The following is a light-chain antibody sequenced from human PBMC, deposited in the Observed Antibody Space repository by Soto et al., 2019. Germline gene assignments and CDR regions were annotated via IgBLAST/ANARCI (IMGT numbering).Light chain of an antibody. CDR3: QSYDRSLSGSV. V-gene: IGLV1-40*01. J-gene: IGLJ1*01. CDR2: GND. CDR1: SSNIGAGYD. Sequence: QSVLTQPPSVSGAPGQGVTISCTGSSSNIGAGYDVHWYQQLPGAAPKLLIFGNDNRPSGVPDRFSGSRSGTSASLAITGLQAEDEADYYSQSYDRSLSGSVFGAGTKVTVL.